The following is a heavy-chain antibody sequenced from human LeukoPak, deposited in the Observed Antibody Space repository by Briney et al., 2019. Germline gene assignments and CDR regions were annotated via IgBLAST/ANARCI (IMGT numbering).Heavy chain of an antibody. CDR1: GGSISSGDYH. Sequence: KPSETLSLTCTVSGGSISSGDYHWSWIRQPPGKGLEWIGYIYHSGSTYYNPSLKSRVTISVDTSKNQFSLNLISVTAADTAVYYCARSPSYVISDYCFDYWGQGLLVTVSS. J-gene: IGHJ4*02. CDR3: ARSPSYVISDYCFDY. D-gene: IGHD3-22*01. CDR2: IYHSGST. V-gene: IGHV4-30-4*01.